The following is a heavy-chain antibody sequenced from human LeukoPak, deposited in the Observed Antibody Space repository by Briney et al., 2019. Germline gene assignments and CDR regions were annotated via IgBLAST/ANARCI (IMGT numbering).Heavy chain of an antibody. V-gene: IGHV1-18*01. CDR3: ARDPRITGTTAYYFDY. CDR2: INTYNGHT. Sequence: VASVKVSCKASGYSFSSYGFSWVRQAPGQGIERVGWINTYNGHTNNTQTLQGRVTMTTDTSTSTAYMELRNLRPDDTAVYFCARDPRITGTTAYYFDYWGQGTLVTVSS. CDR1: GYSFSSYG. D-gene: IGHD1-7*01. J-gene: IGHJ4*02.